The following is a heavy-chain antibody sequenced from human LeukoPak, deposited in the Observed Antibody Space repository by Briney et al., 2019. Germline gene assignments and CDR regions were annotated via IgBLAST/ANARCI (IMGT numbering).Heavy chain of an antibody. Sequence: GGSLRLSCAASGFTFITFAMTWVRQAQGKGLEWVAVISYDGSNKYYADSVKGRFTISRDNSKNTLYLQMNSLRAEDTAVYYCARVLDDYGDAHFDYWGQGTLVTVSS. J-gene: IGHJ4*02. D-gene: IGHD4-17*01. V-gene: IGHV3-30-3*01. CDR2: ISYDGSNK. CDR1: GFTFITFA. CDR3: ARVLDDYGDAHFDY.